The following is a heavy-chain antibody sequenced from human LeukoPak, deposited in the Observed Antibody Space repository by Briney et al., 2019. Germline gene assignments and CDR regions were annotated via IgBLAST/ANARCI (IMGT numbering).Heavy chain of an antibody. Sequence: GGSMRLSCAAPGFTFSSYWMTWVRQPPGKGMEWVATIEEDGDKRNYVDSVKGRFTISRDNAKNSLYLPMNSLRAEDTAVYYCARDGVAYWGQGTLVIVSS. CDR3: ARDGVAY. CDR2: IEEDGDKR. CDR1: GFTFSSYW. D-gene: IGHD2-15*01. J-gene: IGHJ4*02. V-gene: IGHV3-7*03.